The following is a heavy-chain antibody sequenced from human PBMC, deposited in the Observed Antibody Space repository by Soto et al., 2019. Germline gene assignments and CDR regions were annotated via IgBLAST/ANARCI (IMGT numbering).Heavy chain of an antibody. CDR2: NYYSGST. J-gene: IGHJ4*02. V-gene: IGHV4-31*03. CDR3: ARGYYGSGNDY. CDR1: GGSISSSGYY. D-gene: IGHD3-10*01. Sequence: PSETLSLTCTVSGGSISSSGYYWSWIRQHPGKGLKWIGDNYYSGSTYYNPSLKSRVTISVDTSKNQFSLKLSSVTAADTAVYYCARGYYGSGNDYWGQGTQVTVSS.